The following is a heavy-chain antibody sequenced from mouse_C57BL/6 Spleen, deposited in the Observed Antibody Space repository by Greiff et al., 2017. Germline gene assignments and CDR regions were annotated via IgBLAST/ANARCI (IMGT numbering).Heavy chain of an antibody. CDR2: ISSGSSTI. V-gene: IGHV5-17*01. CDR1: GFTFSDYG. D-gene: IGHD1-1*01. Sequence: EVQGVESGGGLVKPGGSLKLSCAASGFTFSDYGMHWVRQAPEKGLEWVAYISSGSSTIYYADTVKGRFTISRDNAKNTLFLQMTSLRSEDTAMYYCARRAYYYGSSYDYAMYCWGQGASVTVSS. CDR3: ARRAYYYGSSYDYAMYC. J-gene: IGHJ4*01.